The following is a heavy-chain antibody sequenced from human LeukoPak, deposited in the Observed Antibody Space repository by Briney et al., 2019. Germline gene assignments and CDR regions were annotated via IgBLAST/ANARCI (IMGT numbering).Heavy chain of an antibody. J-gene: IGHJ5*02. CDR1: GYSISSGYY. CDR2: IYHSGST. V-gene: IGHV4-38-2*02. D-gene: IGHD2-15*01. CDR3: ARENVGYCSGGSCYSVWFDP. Sequence: SETLSHTCAVSGYSISSGYYWGWIRQPPGKGLEWIGSIYHSGSTYYNPSLKSRVTISVDTSKNQFSLKLSSVTAADTAVYYCARENVGYCSGGSCYSVWFDPWGQGTLVTVSS.